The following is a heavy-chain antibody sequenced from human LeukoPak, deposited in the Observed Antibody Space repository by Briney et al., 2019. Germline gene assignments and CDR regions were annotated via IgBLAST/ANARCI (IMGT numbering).Heavy chain of an antibody. V-gene: IGHV3-30*02. CDR1: GFTFSSYG. CDR2: IRYDGSNK. Sequence: RGSLRLSCAASGFTFSSYGMHWVRQAPGKGLEWVAFIRYDGSNKYYADSVKGRFTISRDNSKNTLYLQMNSLRAEDTAVYYCAKAYYYDSSGPFDYWGQGTLVTVSS. D-gene: IGHD3-22*01. CDR3: AKAYYYDSSGPFDY. J-gene: IGHJ4*02.